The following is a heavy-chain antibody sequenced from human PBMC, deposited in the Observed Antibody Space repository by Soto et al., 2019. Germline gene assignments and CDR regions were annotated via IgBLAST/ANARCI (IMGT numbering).Heavy chain of an antibody. Sequence: EVQLLESGGGLVQPGGSLRLSCAASGFTFSSSAMSWVRQAPGKGLDWVSAISGGGVSTYYADSVKGRFTISRDNSKNTLYLQVNSLRAEDTAVYYCAKPDSSSWFPLDYWGQGTLVTVSS. CDR2: ISGGGVST. J-gene: IGHJ4*02. CDR3: AKPDSSSWFPLDY. V-gene: IGHV3-23*01. D-gene: IGHD6-13*01. CDR1: GFTFSSSA.